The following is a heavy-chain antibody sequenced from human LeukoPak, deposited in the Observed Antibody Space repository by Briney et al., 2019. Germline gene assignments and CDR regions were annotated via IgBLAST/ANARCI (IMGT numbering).Heavy chain of an antibody. CDR1: GGSISSGDYY. J-gene: IGHJ6*02. Sequence: PSETLSLTCTVSGGSISSGDYYWSWIRQPPGKGLEWIGYIYYSGSTYCNPSLKSRVTISVDTSKNQFSLKLSSVTAADTAVYYCARESYYYYGKDVWGQGTTVTVSS. CDR2: IYYSGST. CDR3: ARESYYYYGKDV. V-gene: IGHV4-30-4*01.